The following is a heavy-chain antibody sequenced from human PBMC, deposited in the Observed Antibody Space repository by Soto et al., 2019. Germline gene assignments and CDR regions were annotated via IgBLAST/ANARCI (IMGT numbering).Heavy chain of an antibody. J-gene: IGHJ4*02. CDR3: AKVRSTVVVAAANY. Sequence: GGSLRLSCAASGFIFSSYAMSWVRQAPGKGLEWVSAMSGSGDSTYYADSVKGRFTISRDNSKNMLYLQMNSLRTEDTALYYCAKVRSTVVVAAANYWGQGTLVTVPS. CDR2: MSGSGDST. CDR1: GFIFSSYA. D-gene: IGHD2-15*01. V-gene: IGHV3-23*01.